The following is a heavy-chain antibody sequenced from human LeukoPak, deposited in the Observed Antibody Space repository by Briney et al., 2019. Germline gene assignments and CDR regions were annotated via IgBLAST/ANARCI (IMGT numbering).Heavy chain of an antibody. V-gene: IGHV4-30-2*01. CDR2: IYHSGST. D-gene: IGHD2-2*02. CDR1: GGSISSGGYS. Sequence: PSETLSLTCAVSGGSISSGGYSWSWIRQPPGKGLEWIGYIYHSGSTYYNPSLKSRVTISVDRSKNQFSLKLSSVTAADTAVYYCARGGAIGLRYYYGMDVWGQGTTVTVPS. CDR3: ARGGAIGLRYYYGMDV. J-gene: IGHJ6*02.